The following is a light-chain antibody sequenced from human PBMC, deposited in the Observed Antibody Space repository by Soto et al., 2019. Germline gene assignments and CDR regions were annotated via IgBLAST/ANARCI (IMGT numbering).Light chain of an antibody. Sequence: VLIQTPRSLPLSPGERATRSCRANQPISNYLAWYQHKTGQPTRRIIYGASNRAKGSPARCSGSGSGADVTLTIISRVPEDFLAYYYQQRSTWPPWTFGPGTKVDIK. CDR1: QPISNY. V-gene: IGKV3-11*01. J-gene: IGKJ3*01. CDR2: GAS. CDR3: QQRSTWPPWT.